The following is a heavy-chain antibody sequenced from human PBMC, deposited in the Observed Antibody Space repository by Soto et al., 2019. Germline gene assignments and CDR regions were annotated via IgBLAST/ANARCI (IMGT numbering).Heavy chain of an antibody. Sequence: SETLSLTCTVSGGSISSSSYYWGWIRQPPGKGLEWIGSIYYSGSTYYNPSLKSRVTISVDTSKNQFSLKLSSVTAADTAVYYCARRSIAARPDYYYYYMDVWGKGTTVTVSS. V-gene: IGHV4-39*01. CDR1: GGSISSSSYY. CDR2: IYYSGST. D-gene: IGHD6-6*01. CDR3: ARRSIAARPDYYYYYMDV. J-gene: IGHJ6*03.